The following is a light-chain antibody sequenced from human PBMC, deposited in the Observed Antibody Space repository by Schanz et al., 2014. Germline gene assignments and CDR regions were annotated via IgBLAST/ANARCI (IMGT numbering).Light chain of an antibody. CDR2: DVS. Sequence: QSALTQPASVSGSPGQSITISCTGTSSDVGGYNYVSWYQQHPDKAPKLMIYDVSNRPSGVSNRFSGSKSGNTASLTISGLQAEDEADYYCSSYRRTATVAVFGTGTKLTVL. J-gene: IGLJ1*01. CDR1: SSDVGGYNY. CDR3: SSYRRTATVAV. V-gene: IGLV2-14*01.